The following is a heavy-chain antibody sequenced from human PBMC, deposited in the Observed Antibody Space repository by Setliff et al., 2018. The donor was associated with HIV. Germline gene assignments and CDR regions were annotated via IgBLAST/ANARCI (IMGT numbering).Heavy chain of an antibody. CDR3: ARWEPYDTSGYYDY. V-gene: IGHV3-33*01. CDR2: VWYDGSNK. J-gene: IGHJ4*02. D-gene: IGHD3-22*01. Sequence: HPGGSLRLSCVASGFAFSSYGMHWVRQAPGKGLEWVAVVWYDGSNKYYADSVKGRFTISRDNSKNTLYLQMNSLRAEDTAVYYCARWEPYDTSGYYDYWGQGALVTVSS. CDR1: GFAFSSYG.